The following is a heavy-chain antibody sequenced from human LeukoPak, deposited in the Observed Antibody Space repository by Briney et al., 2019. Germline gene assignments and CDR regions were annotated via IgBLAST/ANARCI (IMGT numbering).Heavy chain of an antibody. CDR1: GYTFTSYG. J-gene: IGHJ4*02. Sequence: GASVNVSCKASGYTFTSYGISWVRQAPGQGLEWMGWISAYNGNTNYAQKLQGRVTMTTDTSTSTAYMELRSLRSDDTAVYYCASDILTGYYNDYWGQGTLVTVSS. D-gene: IGHD3-9*01. CDR3: ASDILTGYYNDY. CDR2: ISAYNGNT. V-gene: IGHV1-18*01.